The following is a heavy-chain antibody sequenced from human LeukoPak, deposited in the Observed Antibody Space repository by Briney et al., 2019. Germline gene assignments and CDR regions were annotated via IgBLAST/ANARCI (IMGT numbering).Heavy chain of an antibody. D-gene: IGHD2-2*01. J-gene: IGHJ4*02. V-gene: IGHV3-7*01. Sequence: GGSLRLSCAAYGFTFSSYWLSWVRQPPGKGLEWVANIKHDGSEKYYVDSVKGRFTISRDNAKNSLYLQMNSLRAEDTAVYYCARVSLDIVVVPAAQLADYWGQGTLVTVSS. CDR2: IKHDGSEK. CDR3: ARVSLDIVVVPAAQLADY. CDR1: GFTFSSYW.